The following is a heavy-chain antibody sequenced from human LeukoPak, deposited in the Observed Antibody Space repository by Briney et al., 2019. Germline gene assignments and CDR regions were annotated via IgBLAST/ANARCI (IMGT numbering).Heavy chain of an antibody. CDR2: IKNAGIDT. D-gene: IGHD3-10*01. CDR3: ARGGYGHNMDV. CDR1: GFMFSNYY. V-gene: IGHV3-74*01. J-gene: IGHJ6*03. Sequence: GGSRRLSWVGSGFMFSNYYIYWVPQAPGKGRVWVSRIKNAGIDTIYADSVKGRFTVSRDNAKNTVYLQMSSLRAEDTAVYYCARGGYGHNMDVWGEGTTVTVSS.